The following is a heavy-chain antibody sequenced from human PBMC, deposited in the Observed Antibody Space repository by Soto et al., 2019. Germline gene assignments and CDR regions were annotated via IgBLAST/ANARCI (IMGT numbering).Heavy chain of an antibody. D-gene: IGHD2-2*01. CDR3: ARGGEYCSSTSCPTQYYYYYMDV. V-gene: IGHV5-51*01. CDR2: IYPGDSDT. Sequence: PGESLNISCKGSGYSFTSYWIGWVRQMPGKGLEWMGIIYPGDSDTRYSPSFQGQVTISADKSISTAYLQWSSLKASDTAMYYCARGGEYCSSTSCPTQYYYYYMDVWGKGTTVTVSS. J-gene: IGHJ6*03. CDR1: GYSFTSYW.